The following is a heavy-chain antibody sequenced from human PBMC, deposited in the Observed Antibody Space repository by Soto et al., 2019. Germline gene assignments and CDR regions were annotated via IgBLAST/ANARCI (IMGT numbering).Heavy chain of an antibody. Sequence: GGSLRLSCAASGFTFEAYSLHWVRQLPGKGLEWVAGISGDSGSSGYADSGRGRFTVSRDNAKNSLFLQMSSLSPEDTALYYCTKRRSARPGFDAFDLWGQGTMVTVSS. V-gene: IGHV3-9*01. CDR1: GFTFEAYS. J-gene: IGHJ3*01. CDR3: TKRRSARPGFDAFDL. CDR2: ISGDSGSS.